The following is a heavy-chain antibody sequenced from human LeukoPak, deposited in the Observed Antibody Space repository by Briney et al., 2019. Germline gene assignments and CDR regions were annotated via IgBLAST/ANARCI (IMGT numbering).Heavy chain of an antibody. CDR3: ARDGVEVVAAVYHYYYGMDV. CDR2: ISSSGSTI. Sequence: QTGGSLRLSCAASGFTFSVYEMNWVRQAPGKGLEWVSYISSSGSTIYYADSVKGRFSISRDNAKNSLYLQMNSLRAEDTAVYYCARDGVEVVAAVYHYYYGMDVWGQGTTVTVSS. CDR1: GFTFSVYE. J-gene: IGHJ6*02. D-gene: IGHD2-15*01. V-gene: IGHV3-48*03.